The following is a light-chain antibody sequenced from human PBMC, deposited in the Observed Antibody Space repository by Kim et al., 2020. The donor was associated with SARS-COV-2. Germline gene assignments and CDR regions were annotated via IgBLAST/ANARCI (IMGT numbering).Light chain of an antibody. CDR2: DVT. Sequence: QSALTQPRSVSGSPGQSVTISCTGTSSDVGGYNYVSWYQQHPDKAPKLMIYDVTERPSGVPDRFSASKSGNTASLTISGLQADDEADYYCCSYAGSPPYVVGTGTKVTVL. CDR3: CSYAGSPPYV. V-gene: IGLV2-11*01. CDR1: SSDVGGYNY. J-gene: IGLJ1*01.